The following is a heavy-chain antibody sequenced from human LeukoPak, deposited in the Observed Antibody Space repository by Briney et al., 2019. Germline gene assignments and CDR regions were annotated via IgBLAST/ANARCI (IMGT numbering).Heavy chain of an antibody. CDR2: ISSTGDTI. CDR1: GFTFSSYG. CDR3: ARGSVDTAMVKYFPDY. D-gene: IGHD5-18*01. V-gene: IGHV3-48*02. J-gene: IGHJ4*02. Sequence: PGGSLRLSCAASGFTFSSYGMNWVRQAPGKGLEWVSYISSTGDTIYYADSLKGRFTISRDNAKNSLYLQMNSLRDEDTAVYYCARGSVDTAMVKYFPDYWGQGTLVTVSS.